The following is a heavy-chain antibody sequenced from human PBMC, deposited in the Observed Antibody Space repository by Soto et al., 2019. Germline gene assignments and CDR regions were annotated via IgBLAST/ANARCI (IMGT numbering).Heavy chain of an antibody. CDR2: IYWDDDK. J-gene: IGHJ4*01. V-gene: IGHV2-5*02. Sequence: FSPTWVNLTQTHPLTLTFSGFSISTSGVCVGLICQPPGKALEWLALIYWDDDKRYSPSLKSRLAITQDTSNNQVILTMTNRHPGDTATYYWVHREGGYTVRNFEYWGRGSGVAV. CDR1: GFSISTSGVC. CDR3: VHREGGYTVRNFEY. D-gene: IGHD6-13*01.